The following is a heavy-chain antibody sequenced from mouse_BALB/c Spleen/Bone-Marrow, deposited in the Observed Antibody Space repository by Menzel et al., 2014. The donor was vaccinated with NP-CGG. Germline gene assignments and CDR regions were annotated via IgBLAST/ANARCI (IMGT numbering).Heavy chain of an antibody. J-gene: IGHJ3*01. CDR1: GYAFTNYL. Sequence: QVQLQHSGAELVRPGTSVKVSCKASGYAFTNYLIEWVKQRPGQGLEWIGVINPGSGGTNYNEKFKGKATLTADKSSSTAYMQLSSLTSDVSAVYFCARELGVFAYWGQGTLVTVSA. V-gene: IGHV1-54*01. CDR3: ARELGVFAY. CDR2: INPGSGGT. D-gene: IGHD4-1*01.